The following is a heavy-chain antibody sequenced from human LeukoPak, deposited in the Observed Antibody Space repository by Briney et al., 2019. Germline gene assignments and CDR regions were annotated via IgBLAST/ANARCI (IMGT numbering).Heavy chain of an antibody. CDR3: ARDPGPFDY. CDR1: GYTFTGYY. V-gene: IGHV1-2*02. J-gene: IGHJ4*02. Sequence: ASVKVSCKASGYTFTGYYMHWVRQAPGQGLEWMGWINPNSGDTNYAQKLQGRVTMTTDTSTSTAYMELRSLRSDDTAVYHCARDPGPFDYWGQGTLVTVSS. CDR2: INPNSGDT.